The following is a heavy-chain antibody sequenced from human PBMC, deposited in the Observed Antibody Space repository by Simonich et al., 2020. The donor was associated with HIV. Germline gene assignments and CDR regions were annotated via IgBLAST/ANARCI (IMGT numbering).Heavy chain of an antibody. J-gene: IGHJ5*02. CDR1: GGSFSVYY. D-gene: IGHD2-15*01. V-gene: IGHV4-34*01. CDR2: VNHSGST. Sequence: QVQLQQWGAGLLKPSETLSLTCAGYGGSFSVYYWSWIRQPPGKGLEWIGEVNHSGSTNYNPSLKSRVAISVDTSKNQFSLKLSSVTAADTAVYYCARDLVMVATTVPYNWFDPWGQGTLVTVSS. CDR3: ARDLVMVATTVPYNWFDP.